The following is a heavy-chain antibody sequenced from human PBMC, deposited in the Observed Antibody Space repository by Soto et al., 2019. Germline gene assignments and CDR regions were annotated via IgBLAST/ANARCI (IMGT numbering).Heavy chain of an antibody. CDR3: ASHYGDNGWFDP. D-gene: IGHD4-17*01. V-gene: IGHV3-23*01. Sequence: GGSLRLSCAASGFTFSSYAMTWVRQAPGKGLEWVSGISGSAGSTYYADSVKGRFTISRDNAKNSLYLQMNSLRAEDTAVYYCASHYGDNGWFDPWGQGTLVTVSS. J-gene: IGHJ5*02. CDR2: ISGSAGST. CDR1: GFTFSSYA.